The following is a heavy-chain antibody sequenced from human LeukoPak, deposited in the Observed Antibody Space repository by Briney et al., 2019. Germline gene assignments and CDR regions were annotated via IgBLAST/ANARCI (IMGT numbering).Heavy chain of an antibody. J-gene: IGHJ3*02. V-gene: IGHV1-18*01. CDR2: IRGDNGNT. CDR1: GGTFSSYA. D-gene: IGHD3-10*01. Sequence: GASVKVSCKASGGTFSSYAISWVRQAPGQGLEWVGWIRGDNGNTNYAQKLQGRVTMTTDTSTSTAYMELRSLRSDGTAVYYCARGLRGVIPDAFDIWGQGTMVTVSS. CDR3: ARGLRGVIPDAFDI.